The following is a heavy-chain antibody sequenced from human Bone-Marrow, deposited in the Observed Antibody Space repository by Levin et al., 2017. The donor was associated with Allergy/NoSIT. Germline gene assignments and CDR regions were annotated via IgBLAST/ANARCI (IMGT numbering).Heavy chain of an antibody. Sequence: GASVKVSCKVSGGTFSTNTISWVRQAPGQGLEWMGGIIPIFGASKYAQKFQGRVTITADESSSTAYLELSSLTSADTAIYYCSKELRQVGFDYWGQGTLVIVSS. J-gene: IGHJ4*02. CDR1: GGTFSTNT. D-gene: IGHD1-26*01. V-gene: IGHV1-69*13. CDR2: IIPIFGAS. CDR3: SKELRQVGFDY.